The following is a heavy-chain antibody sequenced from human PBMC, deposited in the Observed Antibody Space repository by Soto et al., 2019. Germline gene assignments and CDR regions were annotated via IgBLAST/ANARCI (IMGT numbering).Heavy chain of an antibody. CDR1: GLSFSDSG. J-gene: IGHJ6*02. CDR3: AKDVESYVNVMATIRSHYYYRGMDV. Sequence: GGSLRLSCTASGLSFSDSGIHWVRQAPGKGLEWVAVISYDGTSKYYVESVEGRFTVSRDKSTSTVFLQIDNLRPEDTAVFHCAKDVESYVNVMATIRSHYYYRGMDVWGRGTSVTVSS. V-gene: IGHV3-30*18. CDR2: ISYDGTSK. D-gene: IGHD5-12*01.